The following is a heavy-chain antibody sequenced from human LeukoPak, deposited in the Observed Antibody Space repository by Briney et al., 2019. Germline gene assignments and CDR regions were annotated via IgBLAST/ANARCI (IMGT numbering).Heavy chain of an antibody. V-gene: IGHV4-31*03. CDR2: IYYSGST. Sequence: SETLSLTCTVSGGSISSGGYYWSWIRQHPGKGLEWIGYIYYSGSTYYNPSLKSRVTISVDTSKNQFSLKLSSVTAADTAVYYCARARGTPQYYYYYYMDVWGKGTTVTVS. D-gene: IGHD1-14*01. CDR3: ARARGTPQYYYYYYMDV. J-gene: IGHJ6*03. CDR1: GGSISSGGYY.